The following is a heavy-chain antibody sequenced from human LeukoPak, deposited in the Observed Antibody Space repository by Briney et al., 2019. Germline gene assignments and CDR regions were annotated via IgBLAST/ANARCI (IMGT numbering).Heavy chain of an antibody. Sequence: PSETLSLTCTVSGYSISSGYYWGWIRQPPGKGLEWIGSIYHSGSTYYNPSLKSRVTISVDTSKNQFSLKLSSVTAADTAVYYCARAAYCTNGVCYGNDYWGQGTLVTVSS. J-gene: IGHJ4*02. D-gene: IGHD2-8*01. CDR1: GYSISSGYY. CDR2: IYHSGST. CDR3: ARAAYCTNGVCYGNDY. V-gene: IGHV4-38-2*02.